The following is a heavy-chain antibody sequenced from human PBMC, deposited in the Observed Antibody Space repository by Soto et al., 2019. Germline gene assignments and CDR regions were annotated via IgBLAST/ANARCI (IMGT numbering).Heavy chain of an antibody. CDR2: ISAYNGNT. V-gene: IGHV1-18*01. Sequence: ASVKVSCKASGYTFTSYGISWVRQAPGQGLEWMGWISAYNGNTNYAQKLQGRVTMTTDTSTSTAYMELRSLRSDDTAVYYCARDLGRFLEWLFPPYYYYMDVWGKGTTVTVSS. J-gene: IGHJ6*03. CDR1: GYTFTSYG. CDR3: ARDLGRFLEWLFPPYYYYMDV. D-gene: IGHD3-3*01.